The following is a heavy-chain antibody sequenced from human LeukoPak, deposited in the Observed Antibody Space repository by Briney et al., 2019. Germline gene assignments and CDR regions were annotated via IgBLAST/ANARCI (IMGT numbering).Heavy chain of an antibody. CDR1: GGSISSSSYY. J-gene: IGHJ4*02. CDR2: IYYSGST. D-gene: IGHD3-9*01. V-gene: IGHV4-39*01. Sequence: SETLSLTCTVSGGSISSSSYYWGWIRQPPGKGLEWIGSIYYSGSTYYNPSLKSRVTISVDTSKNQFSLKLSSVTAADTAVYYCARQIDILTGYWPYFDYWGQGTLVTVSS. CDR3: ARQIDILTGYWPYFDY.